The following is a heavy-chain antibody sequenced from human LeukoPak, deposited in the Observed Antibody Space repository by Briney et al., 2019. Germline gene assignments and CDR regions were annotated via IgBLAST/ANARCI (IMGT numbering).Heavy chain of an antibody. CDR2: LHYSGNT. J-gene: IGHJ6*02. Sequence: SETLSLTCTFSGGPVSFYHWSCIRQSPGKALEWIGYLHYSGNTHYIHSLKSRVYTSIDTSKKHFSLKLSSVTAADTAVYYCARVYCGGDCHSYYYYYAMDVWGQGTTVTVSS. D-gene: IGHD2-21*02. V-gene: IGHV4-59*08. CDR3: ARVYCGGDCHSYYYYYAMDV. CDR1: GGPVSFYH.